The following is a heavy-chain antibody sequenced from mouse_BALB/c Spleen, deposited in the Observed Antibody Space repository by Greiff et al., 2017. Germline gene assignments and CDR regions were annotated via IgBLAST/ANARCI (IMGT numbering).Heavy chain of an antibody. CDR1: GFTFTDYY. CDR2: IRNKANGYTT. CDR3: ARAFYDYDRGYYFDY. V-gene: IGHV7-3*02. D-gene: IGHD2-4*01. Sequence: EVQGVESGGGLVQPGGSLRLSCATSGFTFTDYYMSWVRQPPGKALEWLGFIRNKANGYTTEYSASVKGRFTISRDNSQSILYLQMNTLRAEDSATYYCARAFYDYDRGYYFDYWGQGTTLTVSS. J-gene: IGHJ2*01.